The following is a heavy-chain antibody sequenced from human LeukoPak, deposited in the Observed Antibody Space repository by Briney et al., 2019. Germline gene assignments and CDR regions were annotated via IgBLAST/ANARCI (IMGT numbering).Heavy chain of an antibody. Sequence: GAPVKVSCKASGYAFTGHYMNWVRLAPGQGLEWMGWINPTGGTTYAQKFQDRVTMTRDTSINAAYMELSGLRSDDTAVYYCARDLGWSSSHWGQGTLVTVSS. CDR2: INPTGGT. CDR3: ARDLGWSSSH. D-gene: IGHD6-6*01. CDR1: GYAFTGHY. V-gene: IGHV1-2*02. J-gene: IGHJ4*02.